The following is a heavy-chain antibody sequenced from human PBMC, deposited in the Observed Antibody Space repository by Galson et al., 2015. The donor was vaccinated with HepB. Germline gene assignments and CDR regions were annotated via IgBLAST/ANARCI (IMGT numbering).Heavy chain of an antibody. J-gene: IGHJ3*02. V-gene: IGHV3-30*04. CDR3: ARAATPWDIVATGDAFDI. D-gene: IGHD5-12*01. Sequence: LRLSCAASGFTFSSYAMHWVRQAPGKGLEWVAVISYDGSNKYYADSVKGRFTISRDNSKNTLYLQMNSLRAEDTAVYYCARAATPWDIVATGDAFDIWGQGTLVTVSS. CDR1: GFTFSSYA. CDR2: ISYDGSNK.